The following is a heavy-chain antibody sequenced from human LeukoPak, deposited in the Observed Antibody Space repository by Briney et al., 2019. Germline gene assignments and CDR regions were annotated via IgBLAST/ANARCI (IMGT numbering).Heavy chain of an antibody. CDR1: GYTFSSYA. D-gene: IGHD3-3*01. Sequence: PGRSLRLSCAASGYTFSSYAMHWVRQAPGKRLEWVAVISYDGSNKYYADSVKGRFTICRDSSKNTLYLQMNSLRAEDTAVYYCARGLDRLKVLRFLEWLSPNYYYYYGMDVWGQGPTATASS. J-gene: IGHJ6*02. CDR2: ISYDGSNK. V-gene: IGHV3-30-3*01. CDR3: ARGLDRLKVLRFLEWLSPNYYYYYGMDV.